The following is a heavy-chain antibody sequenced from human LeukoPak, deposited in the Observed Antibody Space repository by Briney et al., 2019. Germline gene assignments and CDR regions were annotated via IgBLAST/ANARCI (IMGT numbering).Heavy chain of an antibody. CDR1: GFTFSSYA. CDR3: AKDSASRIAAAGPPFDY. D-gene: IGHD6-13*01. J-gene: IGHJ4*02. V-gene: IGHV3-23*01. CDR2: ISGSGGST. Sequence: GGSLRLSCAASGFTFSSYAMSWVRQAPGKGLEWVSAISGSGGSTYYADSVKGRFTISRDNSKNTLYLQMNSLRAEDTAVYYCAKDSASRIAAAGPPFDYWGQGTLVTVSS.